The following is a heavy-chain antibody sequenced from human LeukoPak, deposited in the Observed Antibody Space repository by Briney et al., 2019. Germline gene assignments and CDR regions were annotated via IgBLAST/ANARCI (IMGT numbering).Heavy chain of an antibody. CDR1: GYSISSGNY. CDR2: IYNSGST. CDR3: ASHKTMAAFDY. D-gene: IGHD4/OR15-4a*01. Sequence: SETLSLTCTVSGYSISSGNYWGWIRQPPGKGLEWIGTIYNSGSTYYNPSLKSRVTISVDTSRNQFSLYLSSVTAADTAVYYCASHKTMAAFDYWGQGTLVTVSS. V-gene: IGHV4-38-2*02. J-gene: IGHJ4*02.